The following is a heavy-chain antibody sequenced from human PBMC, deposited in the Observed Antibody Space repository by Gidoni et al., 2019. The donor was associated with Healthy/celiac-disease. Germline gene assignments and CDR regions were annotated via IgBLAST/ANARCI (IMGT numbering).Heavy chain of an antibody. CDR1: GFTFSSYA. V-gene: IGHV3-23*01. CDR3: AKAPHSSSWPGYFDY. J-gene: IGHJ4*02. Sequence: EVQLLESGGGLVQPGGSLRLSGSASGFTFSSYAMSWVRQAPGKGLEWVSAISGSGGSTYYADSVKGRFTISRDNSKNTLYLQMNSLRAEDTAVYYCAKAPHSSSWPGYFDYWGQGTLVTVSS. D-gene: IGHD6-13*01. CDR2: ISGSGGST.